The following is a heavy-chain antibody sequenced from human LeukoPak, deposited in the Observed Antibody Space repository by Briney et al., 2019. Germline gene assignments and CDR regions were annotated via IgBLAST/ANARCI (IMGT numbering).Heavy chain of an antibody. J-gene: IGHJ4*02. D-gene: IGHD5-24*01. CDR2: VSGSGGST. CDR1: GFTFSSYV. Sequence: GGSLRLSCAASGFTFSSYVMSWVRQAPGKGLEWVSGVSGSGGSTYYADSVKGRFTISRDNSKDTLYLQMNSLRAEDTAVYYCANGSSAWGLLQLLFDYWGQGTLVTVSS. CDR3: ANGSSAWGLLQLLFDY. V-gene: IGHV3-23*01.